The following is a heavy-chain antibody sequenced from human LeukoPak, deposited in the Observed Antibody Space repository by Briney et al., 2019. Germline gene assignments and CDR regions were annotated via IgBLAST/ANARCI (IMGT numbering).Heavy chain of an antibody. CDR1: GGSFSGYY. V-gene: IGHV4-34*01. CDR3: AIISPAYDSSGYYYYYYGMDV. D-gene: IGHD3-22*01. CDR2: INHSGNT. Sequence: SETLSLTCAVYGGSFSGYYWSWIRQPPGKGLEWIGEINHSGNTNYNPSLKSRVTISVDTSKNQFSLKLSSVTAADTAVYYCAIISPAYDSSGYYYYYYGMDVWGQGTTVTVSS. J-gene: IGHJ6*02.